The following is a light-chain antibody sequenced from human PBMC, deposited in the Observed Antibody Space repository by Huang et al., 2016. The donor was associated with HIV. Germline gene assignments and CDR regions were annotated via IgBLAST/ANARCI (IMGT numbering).Light chain of an antibody. J-gene: IGKJ1*01. CDR1: QSINTY. Sequence: DIQMTQSPSSLSASVGDRVTITCRASQSINTYLNWYQQKPGKAPNLLIYATSSLQSGVPSRFSGSGSGTDFTLTISRLQPEDFATYVCQQSYSTPRTFGQGTKVEIK. CDR2: ATS. CDR3: QQSYSTPRT. V-gene: IGKV1-39*01.